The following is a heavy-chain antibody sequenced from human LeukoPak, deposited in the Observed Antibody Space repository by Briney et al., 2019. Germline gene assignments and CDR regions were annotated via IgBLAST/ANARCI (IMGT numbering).Heavy chain of an antibody. J-gene: IGHJ5*02. Sequence: SQTRSLTCTVSGYAIISGGFSWNWIRQPPGKGLEWIGCIYDRGPAHYNPSLKSRFTISVDRPKNQFFLNVTSLTAADTAVYYCARSRQASGLFSSWGQGTLVVVSS. CDR2: IYDRGPA. CDR3: ARSRQASGLFSS. V-gene: IGHV4-30-2*01. D-gene: IGHD3-10*01. CDR1: GYAIISGGFS.